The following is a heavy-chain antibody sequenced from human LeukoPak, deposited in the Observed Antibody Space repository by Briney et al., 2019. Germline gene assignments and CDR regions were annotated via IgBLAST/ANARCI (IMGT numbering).Heavy chain of an antibody. V-gene: IGHV4-59*08. CDR1: GGSISSYY. D-gene: IGHD3-10*01. CDR3: ARVPYGSGTYYFDY. CDR2: ISYSGTP. Sequence: PSETLSLTCSVSGGSISSYYWSWIRQPPGKGLEWIGYISYSGTPYYNPSLRGRVAISGDTSDNQFFLRLGSVTAADTAVYYCARVPYGSGTYYFDYWGQGILVTVSS. J-gene: IGHJ4*02.